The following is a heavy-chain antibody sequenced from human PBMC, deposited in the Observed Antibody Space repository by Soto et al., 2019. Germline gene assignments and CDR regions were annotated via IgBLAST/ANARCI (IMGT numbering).Heavy chain of an antibody. J-gene: IGHJ4*01. Sequence: EVQLVESGGGLVNPGGSLRLSCAASGFTFSSAWINWVRQAPGKGLEWVARIKSNTDGGKTAFAAPGKGRFAISRDYSLDMVYLQMNSMKVEDRGVYYGSTDSFFTITLFRFDFWGHGTLVTVSS. CDR2: IKSNTDGGKT. CDR3: STDSFFTITLFRFDF. V-gene: IGHV3-15*07. D-gene: IGHD2-21*01. CDR1: GFTFSSAW.